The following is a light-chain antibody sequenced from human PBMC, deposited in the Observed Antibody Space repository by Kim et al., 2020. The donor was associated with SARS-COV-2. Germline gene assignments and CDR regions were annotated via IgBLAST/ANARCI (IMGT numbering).Light chain of an antibody. CDR2: GKN. CDR3: NSRDSSDNHVV. CDR1: SLRIYY. V-gene: IGLV3-19*01. J-gene: IGLJ2*01. Sequence: ALGQTVRITCQGDSLRIYYASWYQQKPGQAPVLVIYGKNNRPSGIPDRFSGSSSGNTASLTITGAQAEDEADHYCNSRDSSDNHVVFGGGTQLTVL.